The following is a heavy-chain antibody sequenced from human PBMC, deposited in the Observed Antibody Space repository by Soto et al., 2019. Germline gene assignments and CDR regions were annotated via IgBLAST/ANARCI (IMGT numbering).Heavy chain of an antibody. Sequence: ASVKVSCKASGYTFTSYDINWVRQAPGQGLEWPGWMDPNSGSTGYAQNFQGRVTMTRNISINTAHMELSSLRSEDTAVYYCARERKFDFWRKGLDVWGQGTTVTVSS. J-gene: IGHJ6*02. CDR2: MDPNSGST. CDR1: GYTFTSYD. CDR3: ARERKFDFWRKGLDV. V-gene: IGHV1-8*01. D-gene: IGHD3-3*01.